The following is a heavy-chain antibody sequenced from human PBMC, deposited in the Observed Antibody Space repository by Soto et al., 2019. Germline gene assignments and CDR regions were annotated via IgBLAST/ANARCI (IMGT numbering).Heavy chain of an antibody. V-gene: IGHV1-69*06. CDR1: GGTFSSYA. J-gene: IGHJ6*02. Sequence: SVKISCKASGGTFSSYAISWVRQAPGQGLEWMGGIIPIFGTANYAQKFQGRVTITADKSTSTAYMELSSLRSGDTAVYYCARDKDISGWYLGYYYGMDVWGQGTTVTVSS. CDR3: ARDKDISGWYLGYYYGMDV. CDR2: IIPIFGTA. D-gene: IGHD6-19*01.